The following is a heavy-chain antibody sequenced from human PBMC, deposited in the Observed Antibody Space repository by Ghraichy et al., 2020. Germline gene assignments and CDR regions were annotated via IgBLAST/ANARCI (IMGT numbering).Heavy chain of an antibody. CDR3: AREGYCSSTSCANTNWFDP. D-gene: IGHD2-2*01. V-gene: IGHV1-18*01. CDR2: ISAYNGNT. Sequence: VKVSCKASGYTFTSYGISWVRQAPGQGLEWMGWISAYNGNTNYAQKLQGRVTMTTDTSTSTAYMELRSLRSDDTAVYYCAREGYCSSTSCANTNWFDPWGQGTLVTVSS. CDR1: GYTFTSYG. J-gene: IGHJ5*02.